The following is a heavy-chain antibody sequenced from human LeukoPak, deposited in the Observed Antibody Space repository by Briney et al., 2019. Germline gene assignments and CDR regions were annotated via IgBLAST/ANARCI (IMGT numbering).Heavy chain of an antibody. V-gene: IGHV3-53*01. D-gene: IGHD3-22*01. J-gene: IGHJ5*01. CDR1: GFSVSSNY. CDR2: IYGAETA. Sequence: GGSLRLSCAVSGFSVSSNYMHWVRQTPGKGLQWVSVIYGAETANYADSVKGRFTISRDNAENTLYLQMNNLRVEDTAVYYCGTMSNYDSGGYYDSWGLGTLVTVSS. CDR3: GTMSNYDSGGYYDS.